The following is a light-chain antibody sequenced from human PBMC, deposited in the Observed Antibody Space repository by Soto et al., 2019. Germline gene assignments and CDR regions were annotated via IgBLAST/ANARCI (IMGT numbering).Light chain of an antibody. CDR1: SSNIGSNT. CDR2: SNN. Sequence: QSVLTQPPSASGTPGQRVTISCSGSSSNIGSNTVNWYQQLPGTAPKLLIYSNNQRPSGVPDRFSGSKSGTSASLAIRGLQSEDEADYYCAAWDESLNGLYVFGTGTKVTVL. CDR3: AAWDESLNGLYV. V-gene: IGLV1-44*01. J-gene: IGLJ1*01.